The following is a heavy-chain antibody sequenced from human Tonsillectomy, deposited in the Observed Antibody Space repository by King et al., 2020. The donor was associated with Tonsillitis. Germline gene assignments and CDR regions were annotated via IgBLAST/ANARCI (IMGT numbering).Heavy chain of an antibody. Sequence: QLQESGPGLVKPSQTLSLTCTVSGAFISSGSYYWSWIRQPAGKGLEWIGRIYTSGSINYNPPLESPLTMSVDTPKNQFSLKLSPVTAADTAVYYWARGGDILTGGSLFDPWGQGTLVTVSS. V-gene: IGHV4-61*02. CDR1: GAFISSGSYY. J-gene: IGHJ5*02. CDR2: IYTSGSI. CDR3: ARGGDILTGGSLFDP. D-gene: IGHD3-9*01.